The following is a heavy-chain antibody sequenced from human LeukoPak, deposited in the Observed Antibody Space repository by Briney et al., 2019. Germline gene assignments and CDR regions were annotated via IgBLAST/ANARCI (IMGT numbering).Heavy chain of an antibody. Sequence: SGPTLVKPTQTLTLTCTFSGXXXXXXXXXXXXXXXXPXXXXEXXXLIYWDDDXXXXXSXKSXXTITKDTSKNQVVLTMTNXDPVDTATYYCAHRSPVTFDYWGQGTLVTVSS. D-gene: IGHD4-11*01. V-gene: IGHV2-5*02. CDR3: AHRSPVTFDY. CDR2: IYWDDDX. CDR1: GXXXXXXXXX. J-gene: IGHJ4*02.